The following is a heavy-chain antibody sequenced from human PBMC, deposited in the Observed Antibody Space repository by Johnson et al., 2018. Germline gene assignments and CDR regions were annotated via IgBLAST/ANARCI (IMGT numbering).Heavy chain of an antibody. CDR1: GFTFRSYG. CDR2: IAYDGSRK. CDR3: AKDRVSAGGFAFDI. J-gene: IGHJ3*02. V-gene: IGHV3-30*18. D-gene: IGHD6-13*01. Sequence: QLVESGGGVVQPGRSLRLSCAASGFTFRSYGMHWVRQAPGKGLEWVAVIAYDGSRKYHADSVKGRFTISRDNSKNTLYLQMNSLRAEDTAVDYCAKDRVSAGGFAFDIRGQGTMVTVSS.